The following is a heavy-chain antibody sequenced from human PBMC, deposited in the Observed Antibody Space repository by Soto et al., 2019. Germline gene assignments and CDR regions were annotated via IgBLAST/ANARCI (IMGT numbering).Heavy chain of an antibody. CDR3: ARAEYCTNGVCYDY. J-gene: IGHJ4*02. CDR1: GDSVSSNSAA. Sequence: SQTLSLTCAISGDSVSSNSAAWNWIRQSPSRGLEWLGRTYYRSKWYNDYAVSVKSRITINPDTSKNQFSLQLNSVTPEDTAVYYCARAEYCTNGVCYDYWCQGPLVTVSS. V-gene: IGHV6-1*01. D-gene: IGHD2-8*01. CDR2: TYYRSKWYN.